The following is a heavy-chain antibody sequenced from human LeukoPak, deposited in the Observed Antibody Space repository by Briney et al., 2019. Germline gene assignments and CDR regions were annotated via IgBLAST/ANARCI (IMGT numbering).Heavy chain of an antibody. V-gene: IGHV4-61*02. CDR3: ARDLTYCSSTSCYYYFDY. Sequence: SETLSLTCTVSGGSISSGSYYWSWIRQPAGKGLEWIGRIYTSGSTNYNPSLKSRVTISVDTSKNQFSLKLSSVTAADTAVYYCARDLTYCSSTSCYYYFDYWGQGTLVTVSS. CDR1: GGSISSGSYY. J-gene: IGHJ4*02. D-gene: IGHD2-2*01. CDR2: IYTSGST.